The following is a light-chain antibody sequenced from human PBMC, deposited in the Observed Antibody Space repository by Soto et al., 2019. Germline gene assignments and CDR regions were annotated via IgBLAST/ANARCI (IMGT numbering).Light chain of an antibody. V-gene: IGKV1-33*01. J-gene: IGKJ4*01. Sequence: DIQMTKSPSSLSESVEERVTITSQASQGINNYLNWFQKKPGKGPELLIYDASTLAAGVPSRFSGSGSGTDFTFTISSLQPEDIATYFCQQFENFPFTFGGGTQVEI. CDR3: QQFENFPFT. CDR2: DAS. CDR1: QGINNY.